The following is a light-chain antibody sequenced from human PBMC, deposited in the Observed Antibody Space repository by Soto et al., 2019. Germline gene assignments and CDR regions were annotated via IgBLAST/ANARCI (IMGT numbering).Light chain of an antibody. Sequence: LTQPASVSGSPGQSITISCTGTASDLGAYKYVSWYQQHPDKAPKLILYEVSRRPSGVSNRFSGSKSGNTASLTTSGLLAEDEADYSCSSYTNTSTLVFGTGTKVTVL. V-gene: IGLV2-14*03. CDR2: EVS. CDR1: ASDLGAYKY. J-gene: IGLJ1*01. CDR3: SSYTNTSTLV.